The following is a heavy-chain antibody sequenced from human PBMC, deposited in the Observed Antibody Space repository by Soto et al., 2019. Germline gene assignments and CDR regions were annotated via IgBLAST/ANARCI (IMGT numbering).Heavy chain of an antibody. D-gene: IGHD2-8*01. V-gene: IGHV1-18*01. Sequence: GASVKVSCKASGYTFTSYGISWVRQAPGQGLEWMGWVSAGNGNTNYAQKFQGRVTITRDTSASTAYMELSSLRSEDTAVYYCARVSCTNGVCYRPRGAFDIWGQGTMVTVSS. CDR1: GYTFTSYG. J-gene: IGHJ3*02. CDR3: ARVSCTNGVCYRPRGAFDI. CDR2: VSAGNGNT.